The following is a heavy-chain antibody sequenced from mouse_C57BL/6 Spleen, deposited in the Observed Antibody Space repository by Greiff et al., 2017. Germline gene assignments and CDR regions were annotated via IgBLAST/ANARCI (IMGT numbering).Heavy chain of an antibody. V-gene: IGHV14-1*01. Sequence: EVKLQQSGAELVRPGASVKLSCTASGFTINDYYMHWVQQSPEQGLEWIGRIDPEDGDHEYAPTFQGKATMTADTSSNTAYLQLSSLTSEDTAVYYGTTLYDYDGFAYWGQGTLVTVSA. CDR3: TTLYDYDGFAY. CDR2: IDPEDGDH. D-gene: IGHD2-4*01. J-gene: IGHJ3*01. CDR1: GFTINDYY.